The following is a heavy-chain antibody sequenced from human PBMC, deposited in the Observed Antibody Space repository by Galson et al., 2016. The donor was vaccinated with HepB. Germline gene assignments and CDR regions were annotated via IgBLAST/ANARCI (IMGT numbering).Heavy chain of an antibody. CDR3: ALLTGLSHSYYDMDI. J-gene: IGHJ6*02. Sequence: SLRLSCAVSGFTFSSYAMSWVRQAPGKGLEWVSAISGSGGRSVSGTTYYADSVKGRFTISRDDSKNTLCLQMNSLRAEDTAVYYCALLTGLSHSYYDMDIWGQGTTVTVSS. V-gene: IGHV3-23*01. CDR2: ISGSGGRSVSGTT. CDR1: GFTFSSYA. D-gene: IGHD3-16*01.